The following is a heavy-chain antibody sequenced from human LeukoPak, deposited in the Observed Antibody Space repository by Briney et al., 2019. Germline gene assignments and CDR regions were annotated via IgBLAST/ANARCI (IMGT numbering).Heavy chain of an antibody. Sequence: GGSLRLSCAASGFTFSSYSMNWVRQAPGKGLEWVSSISSSSSYIYYADSVKGRFTISRDNAKNSLYLQMNSLRAEDTAVYYCARGAYYGSGNPFYYWGQGTLVTVSS. V-gene: IGHV3-21*01. CDR3: ARGAYYGSGNPFYY. J-gene: IGHJ4*02. CDR1: GFTFSSYS. CDR2: ISSSSSYI. D-gene: IGHD3-10*01.